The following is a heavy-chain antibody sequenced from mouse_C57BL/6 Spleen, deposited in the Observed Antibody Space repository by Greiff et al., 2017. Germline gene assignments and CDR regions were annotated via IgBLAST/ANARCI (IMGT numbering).Heavy chain of an antibody. V-gene: IGHV5-17*01. D-gene: IGHD1-1*01. J-gene: IGHJ3*01. CDR3: ARPIYYYGSSYWFAY. CDR2: ISSGSSTI. Sequence: EVHLVESGGGLVKPGGSLKLSCAASGFTFSDYGMHWVRQAPEKGLEWVAYISSGSSTIYYADTVKGRFTISRDNAKNTLFLQMTSLRSEETAMYYGARPIYYYGSSYWFAYWGQGTLVTVSA. CDR1: GFTFSDYG.